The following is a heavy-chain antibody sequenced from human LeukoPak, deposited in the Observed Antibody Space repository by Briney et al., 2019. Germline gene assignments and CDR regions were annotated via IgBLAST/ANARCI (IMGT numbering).Heavy chain of an antibody. J-gene: IGHJ4*02. D-gene: IGHD1-26*01. CDR3: ATGGIYSLLGY. V-gene: IGHV1-24*01. CDR2: LDPEDGET. CDR1: GHTLTDLS. Sequence: ASVKVSCKVSGHTLTDLSTHWVRQTPGGGLEWMGGLDPEDGETIYAQKFQGRVTITEDTSTDTAYMELSSLRSEDTAVYYCATGGIYSLLGYWGQGTLVTVSS.